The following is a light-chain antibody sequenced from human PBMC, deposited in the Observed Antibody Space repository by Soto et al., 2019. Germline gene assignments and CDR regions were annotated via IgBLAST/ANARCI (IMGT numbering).Light chain of an antibody. CDR3: QQYGSLSWT. V-gene: IGKV3-20*01. J-gene: IGKJ1*01. CDR1: QSVDSNY. CDR2: GAS. Sequence: EIVMTQSPATLSVSPGERATLSCRASQSVDSNYLAWYQQKPGQAPRIIIFGASGRATGIPDRFSGSGSGTDFTLTISRLEPEDFAVYYCQQYGSLSWTFGQGTKV.